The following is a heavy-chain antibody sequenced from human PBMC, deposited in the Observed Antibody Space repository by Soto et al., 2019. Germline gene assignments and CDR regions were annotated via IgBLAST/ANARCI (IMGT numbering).Heavy chain of an antibody. J-gene: IGHJ4*02. CDR3: AEDLGGGVFDY. Sequence: QVQLVQSGAEVKKPGASVKVSCKASGYTFTSYAMHWVRQAPGQRLEWMGWINAGNGNTKYSQKFKGRVTITRDTSASTSGLELSSLKSEETAVYYCAEDLGGGVFDYWGQGTLVTVSS. D-gene: IGHD3-16*01. V-gene: IGHV1-3*01. CDR2: INAGNGNT. CDR1: GYTFTSYA.